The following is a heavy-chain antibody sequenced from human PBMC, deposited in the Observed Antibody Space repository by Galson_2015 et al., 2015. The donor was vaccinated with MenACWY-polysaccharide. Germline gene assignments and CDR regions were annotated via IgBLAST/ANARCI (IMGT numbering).Heavy chain of an antibody. J-gene: IGHJ3*02. V-gene: IGHV3-9*01. D-gene: IGHD6-13*01. CDR1: GFVFDDHA. CDR2: ISRKSNGI. Sequence: SLRLSCAASGFVFDDHAMHWARQAPGRGLEWVSGISRKSNGIGYADSVRGRFSTTRDNAKNSLYLQLNSLRVEDTALYYCARAGIGTVGRRAFDIWGKGTMVTVSS. CDR3: ARAGIGTVGRRAFDI.